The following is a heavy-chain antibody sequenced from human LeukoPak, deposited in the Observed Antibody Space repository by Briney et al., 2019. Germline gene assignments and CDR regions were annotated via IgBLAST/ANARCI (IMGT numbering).Heavy chain of an antibody. CDR3: ARDRGSGWPDAFDI. Sequence: SETLSLTCTVSGGSISSYYWSWIRQPPGKGLEWIGYIYYSGSTSYNPSLKSRVTISVDTSKNQFSLKLSSVTAADTAVYYCARDRGSGWPDAFDIWGQGTMVTVSS. D-gene: IGHD6-19*01. CDR1: GGSISSYY. J-gene: IGHJ3*02. CDR2: IYYSGST. V-gene: IGHV4-59*12.